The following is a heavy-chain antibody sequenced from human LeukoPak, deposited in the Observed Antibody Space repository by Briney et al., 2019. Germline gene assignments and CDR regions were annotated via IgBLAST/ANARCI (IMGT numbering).Heavy chain of an antibody. V-gene: IGHV1-18*01. D-gene: IGHD2-2*01. Sequence: ASVKVSCKASGYTFTSYGIGWVRQAPGQGLEWMGWISAYNGNTNYAQKLQGRVTMTTDTSTSTAYMELRSLRSDDTAVYYCARGCSSTSCYDFEHWGQGTLVTVSS. CDR2: ISAYNGNT. J-gene: IGHJ4*02. CDR3: ARGCSSTSCYDFEH. CDR1: GYTFTSYG.